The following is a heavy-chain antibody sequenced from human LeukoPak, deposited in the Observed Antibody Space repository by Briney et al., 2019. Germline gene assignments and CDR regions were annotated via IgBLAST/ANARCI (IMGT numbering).Heavy chain of an antibody. D-gene: IGHD1-26*01. CDR1: GFTFSSYW. Sequence: GGSLRLSCAASGFTFSSYWMHWVRQVPGKGLVWVSRINTDGSSTSYTDSVKGRFTISRDNARNTQYLQMNSLRAEDTAVYYCVRGGTAYSYEYWGQGTLVTVSS. CDR2: INTDGSST. V-gene: IGHV3-74*01. J-gene: IGHJ4*02. CDR3: VRGGTAYSYEY.